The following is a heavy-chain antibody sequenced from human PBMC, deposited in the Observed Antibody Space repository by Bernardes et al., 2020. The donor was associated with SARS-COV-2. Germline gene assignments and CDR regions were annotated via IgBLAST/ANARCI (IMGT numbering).Heavy chain of an antibody. CDR3: AIQDRTGYYYGA. Sequence: GSLRLSCSSSGINFAASDIHWVRQAPGKGLEWVALTSNGGLKIDHSDTVKGRFTLYRDTSKKTVLLQMSSLSAEDTAVYYCAIQDRTGYYYGAWGQGTRVTVS. V-gene: IGHV3-30*03. J-gene: IGHJ5*02. CDR2: TSNGGLKI. D-gene: IGHD3-9*01. CDR1: GINFAASD.